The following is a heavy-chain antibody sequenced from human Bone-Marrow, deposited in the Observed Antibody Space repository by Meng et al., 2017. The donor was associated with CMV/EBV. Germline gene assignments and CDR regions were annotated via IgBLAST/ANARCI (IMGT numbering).Heavy chain of an antibody. CDR3: ARDGKVYGAKYYYYYGMDV. Sequence: ASVNSCKASGYTFTGYYMHWVRQAPGQGLEWMGWINPNSGGTNYAQKFQGRVTMTRDTSISTAYMELSRLRSDDTAVYYCARDGKVYGAKYYYYYGMDVWGQGTTVTVSS. CDR1: GYTFTGYY. J-gene: IGHJ6*02. D-gene: IGHD4-17*01. CDR2: INPNSGGT. V-gene: IGHV1-2*02.